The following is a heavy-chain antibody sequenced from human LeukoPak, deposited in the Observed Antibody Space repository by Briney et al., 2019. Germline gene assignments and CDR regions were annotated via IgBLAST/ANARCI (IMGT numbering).Heavy chain of an antibody. D-gene: IGHD3-22*01. Sequence: ASVKVSCKASGYIFTGYFMHWVRQAPGQGLEWMGWINPNSGATNYAQNFQGRVTMTRDTSISTAYMELRSDDTAVYYCARGHYDTSGYYHLDYWGQGTLVTVSS. CDR2: INPNSGAT. CDR1: GYIFTGYF. J-gene: IGHJ4*02. CDR3: ARGHYDTSGYYHLDY. V-gene: IGHV1-2*02.